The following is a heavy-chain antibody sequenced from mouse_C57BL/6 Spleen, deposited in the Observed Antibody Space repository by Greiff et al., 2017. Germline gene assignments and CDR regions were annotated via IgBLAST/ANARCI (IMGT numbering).Heavy chain of an antibody. J-gene: IGHJ4*01. D-gene: IGHD1-1*01. CDR2: IDPGSGGT. CDR1: GYAFTNYL. CDR3: ALHGSSSMDY. Sequence: VQLQQSGAELVRPGPSVKVSCKASGYAFTNYLIEWVKQRPGQGLEWIGVIDPGSGGTNYNEKFKGKATLTADKSSSTAYMHLSSLTSEDSAVYFCALHGSSSMDYWGQGTSVTVSA. V-gene: IGHV1-54*01.